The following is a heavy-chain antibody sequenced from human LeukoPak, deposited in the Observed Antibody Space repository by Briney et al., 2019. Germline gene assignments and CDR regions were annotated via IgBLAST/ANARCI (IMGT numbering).Heavy chain of an antibody. Sequence: GASVKVSCKASGYTFTGYYMHWVRQAPGQGLEWMGWINPNSGGTNYAQKFQGRVTMTRDTSISTAYMELSRLRSDDTAVYYCARGYKPYYYGSGSSSTYYFDYWGQGTLVTVSS. J-gene: IGHJ4*02. CDR2: INPNSGGT. D-gene: IGHD3-10*01. CDR1: GYTFTGYY. CDR3: ARGYKPYYYGSGSSSTYYFDY. V-gene: IGHV1-2*02.